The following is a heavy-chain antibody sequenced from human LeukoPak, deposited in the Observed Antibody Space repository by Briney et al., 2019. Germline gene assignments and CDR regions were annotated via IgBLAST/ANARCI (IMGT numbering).Heavy chain of an antibody. CDR2: IYSGGST. Sequence: GGSLRLSCAASGVTVSSNYMTWVRQAPGKGLEWVSLIYSGGSTSYADSVRGRFTISRDNSKNTLYLQMNSLRAEDTAVYYCARIETVADAFDIWGQGTLVTVSS. J-gene: IGHJ3*02. V-gene: IGHV3-66*01. CDR3: ARIETVADAFDI. D-gene: IGHD1-1*01. CDR1: GVTVSSNY.